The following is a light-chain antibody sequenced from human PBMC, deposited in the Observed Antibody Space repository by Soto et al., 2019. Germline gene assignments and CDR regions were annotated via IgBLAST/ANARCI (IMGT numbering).Light chain of an antibody. J-gene: IGKJ1*01. CDR3: QQHNDWPPWS. CDR2: GAS. Sequence: EIVMTQSPGTLSVSPGERATLSCRASQSVNSKLAWYQQIPGQPPRLLIYGASTRATGVPARFSGSGSGTEFTLPISSLQSEDSAVYFCQQHNDWPPWSFGQGTKVEIK. V-gene: IGKV3-15*01. CDR1: QSVNSK.